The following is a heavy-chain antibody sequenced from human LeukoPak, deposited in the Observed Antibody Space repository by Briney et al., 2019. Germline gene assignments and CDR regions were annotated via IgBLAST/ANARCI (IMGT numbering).Heavy chain of an antibody. J-gene: IGHJ6*03. D-gene: IGHD5-12*01. CDR3: ARDLSGYDFDYYYYYMDV. V-gene: IGHV4-4*07. Sequence: PSETLSLTCTVSGGSISSYYWSWIRQPAGKGLESIGHISTSGSTNYNPSLKSRVTMSVDTSKNQFSLKLSSVTAADTAVYYCARDLSGYDFDYYYYYMDVWGKGTTVTVSS. CDR2: ISTSGST. CDR1: GGSISSYY.